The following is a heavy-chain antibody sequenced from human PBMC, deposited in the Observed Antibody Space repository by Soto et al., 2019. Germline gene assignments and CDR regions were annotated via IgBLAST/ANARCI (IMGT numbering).Heavy chain of an antibody. CDR1: GGTFSSYA. D-gene: IGHD3-3*01. V-gene: IGHV1-69*13. CDR3: ATRYGEVDFWSGYYHNWFDP. CDR2: IIPIFGTA. J-gene: IGHJ5*02. Sequence: SVKVSCKASGGTFSSYAISWVRQAPGQGLEWMGGIIPIFGTANYAQKFQGRVTITADESTSTAYMELSSLRSEDTAVYYCATRYGEVDFWSGYYHNWFDPWGQGTLDTVSS.